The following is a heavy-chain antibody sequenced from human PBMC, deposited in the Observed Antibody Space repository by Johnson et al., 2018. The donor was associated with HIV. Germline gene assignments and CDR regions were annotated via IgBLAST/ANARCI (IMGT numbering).Heavy chain of an antibody. CDR1: GFTFSSYG. CDR3: ARRDNDAFDI. CDR2: IRYDGSDK. J-gene: IGHJ3*02. V-gene: IGHV3-30*02. Sequence: QVQLVESGGGLVQPGGSLRLSCAASGFTFSSYGMHWVRRTPGKGLEWVAFIRYDGSDKSYADSVKGRFTISRDNSKNTLYLQMGSLRAEDMAVYYCARRDNDAFDIWGQGTMVIVSS.